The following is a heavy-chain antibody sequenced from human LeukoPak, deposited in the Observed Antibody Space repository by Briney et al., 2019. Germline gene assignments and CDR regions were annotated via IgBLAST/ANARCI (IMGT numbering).Heavy chain of an antibody. CDR3: ARDKFGHLTPFDY. V-gene: IGHV3-7*03. J-gene: IGHJ4*02. CDR1: GFSFSTYW. CDR2: IKQDGRDT. D-gene: IGHD3-16*01. Sequence: GGSLRLSCAASGFSFSTYWMTWVRQAPGKGLEWVANIKQDGRDTYYVDSVKGRFTISRDNTKNTLYLRMNSLRAEDTAVYYCARDKFGHLTPFDYWGQGSLVTVSS.